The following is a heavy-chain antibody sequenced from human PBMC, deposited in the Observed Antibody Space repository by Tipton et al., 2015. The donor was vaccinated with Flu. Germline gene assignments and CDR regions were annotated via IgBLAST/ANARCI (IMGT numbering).Heavy chain of an antibody. CDR3: ARDVSGGILTGYRYFDY. CDR2: IYYSGST. CDR1: GGSISSSSYY. D-gene: IGHD3-9*01. V-gene: IGHV4-39*07. Sequence: TLSLTCTVSGGSISSSSYYWGWIRQPPGKGLEWIGSIYYSGSTYYNPSLKSRVTISVDTSKNQFSLKLSSATAADTAVYYCARDVSGGILTGYRYFDYWGQGTLVTVSS. J-gene: IGHJ4*02.